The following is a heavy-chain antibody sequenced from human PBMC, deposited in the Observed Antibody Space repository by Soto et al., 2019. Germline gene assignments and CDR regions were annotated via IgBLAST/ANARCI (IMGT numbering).Heavy chain of an antibody. CDR2: IIPIFGTA. D-gene: IGHD6-19*01. Sequence: SVKVSCKASGGTFSSYAISWVRQAPGQGLEWMGGIIPIFGTANYAQKFQGRVTITADKSTSTAYMELSSLRSEDTALYYCARGRGSVAGKGPIDYWGQGTLVTVSS. CDR3: ARGRGSVAGKGPIDY. V-gene: IGHV1-69*06. J-gene: IGHJ4*02. CDR1: GGTFSSYA.